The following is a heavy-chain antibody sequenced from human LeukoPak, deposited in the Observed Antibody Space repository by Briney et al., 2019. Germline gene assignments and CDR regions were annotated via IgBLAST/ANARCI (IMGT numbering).Heavy chain of an antibody. CDR2: MYSGGST. Sequence: GGSLRLSCAASGFTVSSNYMSWVRQAPGKGLEWVSVMYSGGSTYYADSVKGRFTISRDNSKNTLYLQMNSLRVEDTAVYYCARDGVRAYCGGDCMDVWGKGTTVTISS. CDR1: GFTVSSNY. D-gene: IGHD2-21*01. CDR3: ARDGVRAYCGGDCMDV. V-gene: IGHV3-66*01. J-gene: IGHJ6*03.